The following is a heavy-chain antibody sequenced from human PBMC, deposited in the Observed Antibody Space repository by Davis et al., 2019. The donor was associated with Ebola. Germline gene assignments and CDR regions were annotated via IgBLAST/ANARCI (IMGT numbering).Heavy chain of an antibody. D-gene: IGHD2-2*01. J-gene: IGHJ6*02. CDR2: INVGNGDT. Sequence: ASVKVSCKASGYIFTSYAIHWVRQAPGQGLEWMGWINVGNGDTKYSQKFRDRVTITRDTSTSTAYMELRSLRSDDTAVYYCARPPCTSCSMDVLGQGTTVTVSS. V-gene: IGHV1-3*01. CDR3: ARPPCTSCSMDV. CDR1: GYIFTSYA.